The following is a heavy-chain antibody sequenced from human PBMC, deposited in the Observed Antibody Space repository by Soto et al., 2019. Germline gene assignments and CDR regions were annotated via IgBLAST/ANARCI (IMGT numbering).Heavy chain of an antibody. CDR1: GVTISTYY. J-gene: IGHJ4*02. Sequence: SETLSLTCAVSGVTISTYYWSWIRQPPGKGLEWIGYNYHSGTTNYNPSLKSRVTISVDTSKNQFSLRLTSVTAADTAIYYCVREAYIGYGHAIDHLGQGTLV. CDR2: NYHSGTT. CDR3: VREAYIGYGHAIDH. D-gene: IGHD5-12*01. V-gene: IGHV4-59*01.